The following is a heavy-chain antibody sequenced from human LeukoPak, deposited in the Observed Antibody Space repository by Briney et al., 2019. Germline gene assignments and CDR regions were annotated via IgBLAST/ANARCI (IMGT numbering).Heavy chain of an antibody. CDR1: GGTFSSYA. D-gene: IGHD2-2*01. V-gene: IGHV1-69*01. J-gene: IGHJ5*02. Sequence: GSSVKVSCKASGGTFSSYAISWVRQAPGQGLEWMGGIIPIFGTANYAQKFQGRVMITAGESTSTAYMELSSLRSEDTAVYYCARDHCRTSCYLREGFDPWGQGTLVTVSS. CDR2: IIPIFGTA. CDR3: ARDHCRTSCYLREGFDP.